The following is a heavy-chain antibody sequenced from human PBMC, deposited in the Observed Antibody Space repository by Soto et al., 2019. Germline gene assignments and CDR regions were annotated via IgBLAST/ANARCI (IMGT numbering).Heavy chain of an antibody. D-gene: IGHD3-10*01. V-gene: IGHV3-30*18. CDR3: AKDYDYYGSGSYYNLYYYYYMDV. CDR2: ISYDGSNK. CDR1: GFTFSSYG. Sequence: VQLVESGGGVVQPGRSLRLSCAASGFTFSSYGMHWVRQAPGKGLEWVAVISYDGSNKYYADSVKGRFTISRDNSKNTLYLQMNSLRAEDTAVYYCAKDYDYYGSGSYYNLYYYYYMDVWGKGTTVTVSS. J-gene: IGHJ6*03.